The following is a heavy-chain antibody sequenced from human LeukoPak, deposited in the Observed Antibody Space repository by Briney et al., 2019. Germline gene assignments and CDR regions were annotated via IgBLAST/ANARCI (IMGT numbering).Heavy chain of an antibody. CDR3: VKDSSSGSYFDY. CDR1: GXXXXXXA. Sequence: PGGSLRLSCSAXGXXXXXXAXXXXXXAXGXXLXXVSAISSNGGSTYYADSVKGRFTISRDNSRNTLHLQMSSLRVEDTAVYYCVKDSSSGSYFDYWGQGTLVTVSS. D-gene: IGHD3-10*01. CDR2: ISSNGGST. V-gene: IGHV3-64D*06. J-gene: IGHJ4*02.